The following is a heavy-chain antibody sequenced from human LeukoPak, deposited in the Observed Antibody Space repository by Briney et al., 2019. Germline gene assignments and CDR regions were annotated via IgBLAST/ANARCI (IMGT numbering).Heavy chain of an antibody. CDR2: IKQDGSGK. Sequence: PGGSLRLSCAASGFTFSSYWMSWVRQAPGRRLEWVANIKQDGSGKYYVDSVKGRFTISRDNAKNSLYLQMNSLRAEDTAVYYCARDPLYSGSYYQDYWGQGTLVTVSS. D-gene: IGHD1-26*01. V-gene: IGHV3-7*01. CDR3: ARDPLYSGSYYQDY. CDR1: GFTFSSYW. J-gene: IGHJ4*02.